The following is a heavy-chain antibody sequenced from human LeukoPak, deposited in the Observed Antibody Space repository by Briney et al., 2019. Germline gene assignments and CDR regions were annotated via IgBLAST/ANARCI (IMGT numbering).Heavy chain of an antibody. CDR3: ARHVSTSSCGADCYSGGMDV. CDR2: IYYSGST. Sequence: PSETLSLTCTVSGGSISSSGYYWGWIRQPPGKGLEWIGSIYYSGSTYYNPSLKSRVTISVDTSKNQFSLKLSSVTAADTAVYYCARHVSTSSCGADCYSGGMDVWGQGTTVTVSS. V-gene: IGHV4-39*01. D-gene: IGHD2-21*02. J-gene: IGHJ6*02. CDR1: GGSISSSGYY.